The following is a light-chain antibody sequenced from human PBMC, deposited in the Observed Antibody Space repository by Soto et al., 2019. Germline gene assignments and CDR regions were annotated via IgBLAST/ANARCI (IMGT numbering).Light chain of an antibody. J-gene: IGLJ2*01. CDR2: DVS. CDR1: SSDVGGYNF. Sequence: QSALTQPRSVSGSPGQSVTISCTGTSSDVGGYNFVSWYQQHPGKVPKLMIHDVSQRPSGVPDRFSGSKSGNTASLTISGLQADDEADYYCCSYAGSYTLFGGGTKLTVL. V-gene: IGLV2-11*01. CDR3: CSYAGSYTL.